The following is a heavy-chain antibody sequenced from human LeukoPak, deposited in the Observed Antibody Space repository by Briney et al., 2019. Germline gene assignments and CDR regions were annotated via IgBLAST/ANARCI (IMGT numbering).Heavy chain of an antibody. V-gene: IGHV1-2*02. Sequence: ASVKVSCKASGYTFTGYYMHWVRQAPGQGLEWMGWINPNSGGTNYAQKFQGRVTMTRDTSISTAYMELSRLRSDDTAVYYCAVARTSIAALDYWGQGTLVTVSS. CDR3: AVARTSIAALDY. CDR1: GYTFTGYY. D-gene: IGHD6-6*01. CDR2: INPNSGGT. J-gene: IGHJ4*02.